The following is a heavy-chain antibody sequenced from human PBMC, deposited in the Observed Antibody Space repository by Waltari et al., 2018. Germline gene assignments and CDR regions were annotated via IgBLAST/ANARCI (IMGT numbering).Heavy chain of an antibody. CDR2: ISPILGIA. J-gene: IGHJ6*03. CDR1: GGTFSSYA. V-gene: IGHV1-69*10. Sequence: QVQLVQSGAEVKKPGSSVKVSCKASGGTFSSYAISWVRQAPGQGLEWMGGISPILGIANYAQKFQGRVTITADKSTSTAYMELSSLRSEDTAVYYCARAGLPTNYYYYMDVWGKGTTVTVSS. CDR3: ARAGLPTNYYYYMDV. D-gene: IGHD5-12*01.